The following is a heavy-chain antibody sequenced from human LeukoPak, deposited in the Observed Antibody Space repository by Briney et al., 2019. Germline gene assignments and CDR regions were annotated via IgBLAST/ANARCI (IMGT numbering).Heavy chain of an antibody. CDR2: INPSDGST. V-gene: IGHV1-46*01. CDR3: ARVGSSSLSGFDY. D-gene: IGHD6-13*01. Sequence: ASVKVSCKASGYSFTYHYMHWLRQAPGQGLEWIGIINPSDGSTTYAQKFQGRVTMTRDMSTSAVYMELSSLGSEDTAVYYCARVGSSSLSGFDYWGQGTLVTVSS. CDR1: GYSFTYHY. J-gene: IGHJ4*02.